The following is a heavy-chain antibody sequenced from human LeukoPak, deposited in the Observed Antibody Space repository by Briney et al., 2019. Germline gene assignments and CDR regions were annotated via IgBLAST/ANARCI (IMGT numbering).Heavy chain of an antibody. V-gene: IGHV3-15*01. Sequence: GGSLRLSCAASGFTFINAWMSWVRQAPGKGLEWVGRIKSKTDGGTTDYAAPVKGRFTISRDDSKNTLYLQMNSLKTEDTAVYYCTTDREWELPNTFDYWGQGTLVTVSS. CDR2: IKSKTDGGTT. CDR3: TTDREWELPNTFDY. D-gene: IGHD1-26*01. J-gene: IGHJ4*02. CDR1: GFTFINAW.